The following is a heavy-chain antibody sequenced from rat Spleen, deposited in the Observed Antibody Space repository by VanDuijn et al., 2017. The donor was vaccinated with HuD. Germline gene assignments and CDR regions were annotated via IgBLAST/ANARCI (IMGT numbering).Heavy chain of an antibody. CDR2: IANTGGCT. D-gene: IGHD1-11*01. V-gene: IGHV5-31*01. CDR3: TRDRDGGSNYGGSGDWFAY. J-gene: IGHJ3*01. Sequence: EVQLVESGGGLVQPGRSLKLSCAASGFTFSNYDMAWIRQAPGKGLEWVASIANTGGCTSYPYSVKGRFTISRDNAKSTLYLQMNSLRSEDTATYYCTRDRDGGSNYGGSGDWFAYWGQGTLVTVSS. CDR1: GFTFSNYD.